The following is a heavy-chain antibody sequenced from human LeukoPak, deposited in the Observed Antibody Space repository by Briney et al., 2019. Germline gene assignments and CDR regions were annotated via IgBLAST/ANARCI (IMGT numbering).Heavy chain of an antibody. J-gene: IGHJ3*02. CDR3: AKDVLGYCSSTSCSRDDVFDI. D-gene: IGHD2-2*01. CDR2: IRYDGTNK. CDR1: GFTFSSYG. V-gene: IGHV3-30*02. Sequence: PGGSLRLSCAASGFTFSSYGMHWVRQAPGKGLDWVAFIRYDGTNKYYADSLKGRFTISRDNSKNTLYLQMNSLRAEDTAVHYCAKDVLGYCSSTSCSRDDVFDIWGQGTMVTVSS.